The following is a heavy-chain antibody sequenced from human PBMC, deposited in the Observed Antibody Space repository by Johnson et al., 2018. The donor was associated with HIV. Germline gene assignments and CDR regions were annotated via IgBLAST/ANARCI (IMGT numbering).Heavy chain of an antibody. Sequence: VQLVESGGGVVQPGRSLRLSCAASGFTFSSYAMHWVRQAPAKGLQWVAVISYDGRDKDYADSVKGRFTISRDSSKNTLYLQMNSLRAEDTAVYYCARDWRGDSSGYYYFFSFDIWGQGTMVTVSS. CDR3: ARDWRGDSSGYYYFFSFDI. D-gene: IGHD3-22*01. V-gene: IGHV3-30*04. CDR1: GFTFSSYA. CDR2: ISYDGRDK. J-gene: IGHJ3*02.